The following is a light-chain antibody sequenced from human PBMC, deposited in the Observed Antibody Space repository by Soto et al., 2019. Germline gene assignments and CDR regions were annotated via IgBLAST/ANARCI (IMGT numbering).Light chain of an antibody. CDR1: KIGSKS. Sequence: SYELTQPPSVSVAPGQTARISWGGEKIGSKSVHWYQQKAGQTPELVVYDDSDRPSGIPERFSGSNSGNTASLTITRVEGGYEADYYCQVWDSSTEHVVFGGGTKLTVL. V-gene: IGLV3-21*02. CDR2: DDS. CDR3: QVWDSSTEHVV. J-gene: IGLJ3*02.